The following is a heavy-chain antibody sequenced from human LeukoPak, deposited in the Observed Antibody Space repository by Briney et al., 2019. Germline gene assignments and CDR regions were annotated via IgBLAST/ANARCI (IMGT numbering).Heavy chain of an antibody. CDR1: GFTFSSYG. CDR3: ARVLHKRNYDSSGYYGY. D-gene: IGHD3-22*01. CDR2: ISGSGDST. J-gene: IGHJ4*02. V-gene: IGHV3-23*01. Sequence: GGSLRLSCAASGFTFSSYGMNWVRQAPGKGLEWVSGISGSGDSTYSADSVKGRFTISRDNSKNTLYLHMNSLRAEDTAVYYCARVLHKRNYDSSGYYGYWGQGTLVTVSS.